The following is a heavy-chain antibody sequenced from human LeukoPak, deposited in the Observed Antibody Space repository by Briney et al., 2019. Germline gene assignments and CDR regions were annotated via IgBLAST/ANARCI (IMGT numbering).Heavy chain of an antibody. CDR2: IKQDGSEK. CDR1: GFTFSSYW. J-gene: IGHJ1*01. D-gene: IGHD2-15*01. V-gene: IGHV3-7*01. Sequence: GGSLRLSSAASGFTFSSYWMSWVRQAPGKGLEWVANIKQDGSEKYYVDSVEGRFTISRDNAKNSLYLQMNSLRAEDTAVYYCARVGLGYCSGGSCYSRYFQHWGQGTLVTVSS. CDR3: ARVGLGYCSGGSCYSRYFQH.